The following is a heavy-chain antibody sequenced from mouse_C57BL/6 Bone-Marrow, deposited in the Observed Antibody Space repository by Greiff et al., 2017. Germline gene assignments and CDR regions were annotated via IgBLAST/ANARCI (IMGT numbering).Heavy chain of an antibody. Sequence: QVQLQQSGAELARPGASVKLSCKASGYTFTSYGISWVKQRTGQGLELIGEIYPRSGNTYYNEKFKGKATLTADKSSSTEYMELRSLTSEDSAVYFCALYYYGSRDYWGQGTTLTVSS. J-gene: IGHJ2*01. CDR1: GYTFTSYG. V-gene: IGHV1-81*01. D-gene: IGHD1-1*01. CDR2: IYPRSGNT. CDR3: ALYYYGSRDY.